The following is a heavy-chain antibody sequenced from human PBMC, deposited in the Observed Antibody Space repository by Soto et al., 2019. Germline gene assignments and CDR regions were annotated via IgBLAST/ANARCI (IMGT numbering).Heavy chain of an antibody. D-gene: IGHD3-9*01. J-gene: IGHJ6*03. CDR1: GGSISSYY. V-gene: IGHV4-59*01. CDR3: ARDRPDYDILTETPLPGYMDV. CDR2: IYYSGST. Sequence: SETLSLTCTVSGGSISSYYWSWIRQPPGKGLEWIGYIYYSGSTNYNPSLKSRVTISVDTSKNQFSLKLSSVTAADTAVYYCARDRPDYDILTETPLPGYMDVWGKGTTVTVSS.